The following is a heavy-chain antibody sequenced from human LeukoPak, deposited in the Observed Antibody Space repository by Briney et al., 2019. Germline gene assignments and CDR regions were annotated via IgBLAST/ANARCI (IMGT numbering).Heavy chain of an antibody. D-gene: IGHD3-3*01. J-gene: IGHJ4*02. CDR3: GAGILFLDY. Sequence: GRSLRLSCAASGFSFSTYGMHWVREAPGKGLEWVALISYDGSNKYYADSVKGRFTISRDSSKNTLYLQMNSRKTEDTAVYYCGAGILFLDYWGQGTLVIVSS. CDR1: GFSFSTYG. V-gene: IGHV3-30*03. CDR2: ISYDGSNK.